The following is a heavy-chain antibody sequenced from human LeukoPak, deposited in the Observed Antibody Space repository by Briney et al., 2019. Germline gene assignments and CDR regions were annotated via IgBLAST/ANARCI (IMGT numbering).Heavy chain of an antibody. CDR3: AKGGYDSSGYYRRLYYFDY. V-gene: IGHV3-9*01. D-gene: IGHD3-22*01. CDR1: GFTFSSYA. CDR2: ISWNSGSI. Sequence: PGGSLRLSCAASGFTFSSYAMSWVRQAPGKGLEWVSGISWNSGSIGYADSVKGRFTISRDNAKNSLYLQMNSLRAEDTALYYCAKGGYDSSGYYRRLYYFDYWGQGTLVTVSS. J-gene: IGHJ4*02.